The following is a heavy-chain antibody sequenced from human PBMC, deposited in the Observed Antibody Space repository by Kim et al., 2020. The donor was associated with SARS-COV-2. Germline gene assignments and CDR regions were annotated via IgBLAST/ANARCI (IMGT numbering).Heavy chain of an antibody. CDR3: AGGGFGEVWGMDV. CDR1: GGSIRRDTYY. J-gene: IGHJ6*02. Sequence: SETLSLTCIVSGGSIRRDTYYWGWIRQPPGKGLEWIGSVHFRGTTYYNPPLKSLVTISVDTSKNHFSLKLSSVTAADTAIYYCAGGGFGEVWGMDVWGQGTTVIVSS. CDR2: VHFRGTT. D-gene: IGHD3-10*01. V-gene: IGHV4-39*02.